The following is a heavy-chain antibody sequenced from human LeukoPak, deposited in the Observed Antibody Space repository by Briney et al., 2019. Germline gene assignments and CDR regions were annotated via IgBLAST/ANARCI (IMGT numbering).Heavy chain of an antibody. CDR3: ARDQTDPGYFDY. CDR1: GGSISSGSYY. V-gene: IGHV4-61*02. Sequence: SETLSLTCTVSGGSISSGSYYWSWIRQPAGKGLEWIGRIYTSGSTNYNPSLKSRVTISVDTSKNQFSLKLSSVTAADTAVYYCARDQTDPGYFDYWGQGTLVTVSS. J-gene: IGHJ4*02. D-gene: IGHD1-1*01. CDR2: IYTSGST.